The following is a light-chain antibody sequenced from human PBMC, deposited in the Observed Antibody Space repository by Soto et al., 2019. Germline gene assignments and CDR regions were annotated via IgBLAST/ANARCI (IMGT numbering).Light chain of an antibody. CDR1: SSDVGGYNY. CDR2: EVS. CDR3: SSYAGSNNVVV. V-gene: IGLV2-8*01. J-gene: IGLJ2*01. Sequence: QSALTQPPSASGSPGQSVTISCTGTSSDVGGYNYVSWYQQHPGKAPKLMISEVSKRPSGVPDRFSGSKSGNTASLTVSGLQAEDDADYYCSSYAGSNNVVVFGGGTQLTVL.